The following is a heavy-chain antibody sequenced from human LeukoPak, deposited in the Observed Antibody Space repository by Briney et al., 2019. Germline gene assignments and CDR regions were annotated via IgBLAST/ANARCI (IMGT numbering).Heavy chain of an antibody. D-gene: IGHD3-9*01. Sequence: PSETLSLTCAVSAYSISSNNWRGWIRQPPGKGLEWIGYIHSSGGTYYNPSLKSRVTMSVDTSKNQFSLKLNSVTAVDTAVYYCARKLDGRNWFDSWGQGTLVTVSS. V-gene: IGHV4-28*01. CDR3: ARKLDGRNWFDS. CDR2: IHSSGGT. J-gene: IGHJ5*01. CDR1: AYSISSNNW.